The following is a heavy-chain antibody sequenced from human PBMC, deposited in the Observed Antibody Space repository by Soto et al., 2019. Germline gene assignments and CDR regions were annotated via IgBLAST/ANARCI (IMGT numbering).Heavy chain of an antibody. D-gene: IGHD3-9*01. Sequence: SGFTFSSYSMNWVRQAPGKGLEWVSYISSSSSTIYYADSLKSRLTITKDTSKNQVVLTMTNMDPVDTATYYCAHRRGLGVLRYFDWLLSFDYWGQGTLVTVSS. CDR1: GFTFSSYS. CDR2: ISSSSSTI. V-gene: IGHV3-48*04. CDR3: AHRRGLGVLRYFDWLLSFDY. J-gene: IGHJ4*02.